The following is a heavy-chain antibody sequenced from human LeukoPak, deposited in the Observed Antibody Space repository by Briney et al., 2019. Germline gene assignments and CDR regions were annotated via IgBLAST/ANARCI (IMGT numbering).Heavy chain of an antibody. V-gene: IGHV4-4*02. Sequence: SETLSLTCAVSGGSISSTNWWSWVRQPPGKGLEWIGEIHHSGKNNYNPSLQSRVTISIDKSRNQFSLKLNSVTAADTAVYYCAKSNGYGLVDIWGQGTMVTVSS. CDR3: AKSNGYGLVDI. CDR2: IHHSGKN. J-gene: IGHJ3*02. D-gene: IGHD3-10*01. CDR1: GGSISSTNW.